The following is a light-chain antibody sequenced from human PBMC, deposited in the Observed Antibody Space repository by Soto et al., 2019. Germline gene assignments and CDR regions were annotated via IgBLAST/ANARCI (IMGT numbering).Light chain of an antibody. V-gene: IGLV2-14*01. CDR1: NHDVGGYKY. J-gene: IGLJ3*02. CDR3: GSYTSSSTLV. Sequence: QSALTQPASVSGSPGQSITISCTGTNHDVGGYKYVSWYQQHPGKAPKLMIYEVNNRPSGVSDRFSGYKSGNTASLTISGLRADDEGNYYCGSYTSSSTLVFGGGTKRTFL. CDR2: EVN.